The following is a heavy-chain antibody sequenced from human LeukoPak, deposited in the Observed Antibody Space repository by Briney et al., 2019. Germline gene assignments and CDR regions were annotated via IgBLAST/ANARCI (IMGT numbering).Heavy chain of an antibody. CDR2: IRSKANGGTT. CDR1: GFTFGDNA. CDR3: SRGWSVAAAAHYDH. Sequence: PGRSLRLSCIASGFTFGDNAMTWVRQAPGKGLEWVGFIRSKANGGTTEYAASVKGRFTISRDDSKSIAYLEVNSLQTEDTAVYYCSRGWSVAAAAHYDHWGQGTLVTVSS. D-gene: IGHD2-2*01. J-gene: IGHJ4*02. V-gene: IGHV3-49*04.